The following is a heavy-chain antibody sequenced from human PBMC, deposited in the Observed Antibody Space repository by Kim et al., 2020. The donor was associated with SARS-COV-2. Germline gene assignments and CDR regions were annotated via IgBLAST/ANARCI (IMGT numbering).Heavy chain of an antibody. D-gene: IGHD6-13*01. CDR3: ARRLAAAGFWYFDL. CDR1: GGSLSGYY. V-gene: IGHV4-34*01. CDR2: IGHSGST. Sequence: SETLSLTCAVYGGSLSGYYWSWIRLPPGKGLEWVGEIGHSGSTNYNPSLVSRVTVSLDTSKNQVSLKLTSVTAADTAVYYCARRLAAAGFWYFDLWGRGALVAASS. J-gene: IGHJ2*01.